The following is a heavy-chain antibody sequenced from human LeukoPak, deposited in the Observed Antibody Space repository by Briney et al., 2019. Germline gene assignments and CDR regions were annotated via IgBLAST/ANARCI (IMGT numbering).Heavy chain of an antibody. CDR2: ISYDGSNE. J-gene: IGHJ4*02. V-gene: IGHV3-30-3*01. Sequence: PGGSLRLSCAASEFTFDSYAMHWVRQAPGKGLEWVAVISYDGSNEYYTDSVRGRFSISRDNFKNTLYLQMNSLSAEDTAVYYCTSRPRDYGDYEFDYWGQGTLVTVSS. D-gene: IGHD4-17*01. CDR1: EFTFDSYA. CDR3: TSRPRDYGDYEFDY.